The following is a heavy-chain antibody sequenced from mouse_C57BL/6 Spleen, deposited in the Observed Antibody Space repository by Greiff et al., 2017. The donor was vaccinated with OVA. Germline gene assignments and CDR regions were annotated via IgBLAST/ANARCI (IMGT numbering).Heavy chain of an antibody. CDR2: IYPGDGDT. D-gene: IGHD4-1*01. Sequence: QVQLKESGPELVKPGASVKISCKASGYAFSSSWMNWVKQRPGKGLEWIGRIYPGDGDTNYNGKFKGKATLTADKSSSTAYMQLSSLTSEDSAVYFCARLGELAWFAYWGQGTLVTVSA. CDR1: GYAFSSSW. CDR3: ARLGELAWFAY. J-gene: IGHJ3*01. V-gene: IGHV1-82*01.